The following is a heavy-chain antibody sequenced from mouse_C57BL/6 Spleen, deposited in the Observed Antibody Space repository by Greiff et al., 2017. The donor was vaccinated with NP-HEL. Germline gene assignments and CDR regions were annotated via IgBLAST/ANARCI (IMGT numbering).Heavy chain of an antibody. CDR1: FSPFPRSW. J-gene: IGHJ2*01. D-gene: IGHD1-1*01. CDR2: IDPPLWVT. CDR3: AREYYGSRGY. Sequence: QVQLQQPGAELVKPFSSFYLSCNSSFSPFPRSWLPWLPPRPGRGLEWIGRIDPPLWVTKYNEKFKSKATLTVDKPSSTAYMQLSSLTSEDSAVYYCAREYYGSRGYGGQGTTLTVSA. V-gene: IGHV1-72*01.